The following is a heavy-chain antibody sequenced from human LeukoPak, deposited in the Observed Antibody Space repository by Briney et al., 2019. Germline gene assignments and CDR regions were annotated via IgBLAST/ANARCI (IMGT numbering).Heavy chain of an antibody. V-gene: IGHV1-2*02. CDR2: INPNNGGT. CDR3: ARAQYSSSWYPY. Sequence: ASVKVSCKASGYTFTAYYMHWVRQAPGQGLEWMGWINPNNGGTNYAQKFQGRVTMTRDTSISTAYMELSRLRSDDTAVYYCARAQYSSSWYPYWGQGTLVTVSS. J-gene: IGHJ4*02. D-gene: IGHD6-13*01. CDR1: GYTFTAYY.